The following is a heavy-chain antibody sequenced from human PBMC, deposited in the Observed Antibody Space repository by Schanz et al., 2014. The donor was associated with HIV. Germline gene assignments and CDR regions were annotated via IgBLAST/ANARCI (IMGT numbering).Heavy chain of an antibody. CDR3: AREGGSSGHNGYFDH. J-gene: IGHJ4*02. CDR1: GLISSKSV. CDR2: LYGTYE. V-gene: IGHV3-30*09. Sequence: QVQLVESGGGVVPPGGSLRLSCAVSGLISSKSVIHWVRQAPGKGLEWVATLYGTYEHFAESVRGRFAVSGDTSKNTVDLQMTALRPEDAAVYYCAREGGSSGHNGYFDHWGQGTLVTVSS. D-gene: IGHD6-19*01.